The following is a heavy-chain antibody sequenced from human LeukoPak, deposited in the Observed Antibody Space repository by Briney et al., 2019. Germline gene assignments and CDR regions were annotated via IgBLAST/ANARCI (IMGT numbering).Heavy chain of an antibody. J-gene: IGHJ6*02. D-gene: IGHD6-13*01. CDR2: ISAYNGNT. V-gene: IGHV1-18*01. Sequence: ASVKVSCKASGYTFTSYGISWVRQAPGQGLEWMGWISAYNGNTNYAQKLQGRVTMTTDTSTSTAYMELRSLRSDDTAVYYSARDSDPGIAAAGAYGMDVWGQGTTVTVSS. CDR1: GYTFTSYG. CDR3: ARDSDPGIAAAGAYGMDV.